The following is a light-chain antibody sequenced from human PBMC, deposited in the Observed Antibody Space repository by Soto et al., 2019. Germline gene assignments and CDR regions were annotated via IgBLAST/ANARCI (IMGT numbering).Light chain of an antibody. V-gene: IGKV3-20*01. CDR1: QSVSSSY. J-gene: IGKJ5*01. CDR2: GAS. CDR3: QQYGSSPRIT. Sequence: EIVLTQSPGTLSLSPGERATLSCRASQSVSSSYLAWYQQKPGQAPRLLIYGASSRATGIPDRFSGSGSGTDFTLTISRLEPEDFAVSYCQQYGSSPRITFGPGTRLEIK.